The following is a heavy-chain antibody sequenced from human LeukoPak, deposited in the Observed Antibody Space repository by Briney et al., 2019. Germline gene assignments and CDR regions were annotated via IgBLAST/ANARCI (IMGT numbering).Heavy chain of an antibody. CDR3: ARGGLNYYDNSGYYGYFDY. CDR1: GGSMSSGSYY. D-gene: IGHD3-22*01. Sequence: SETLSLTCTVSGGSMSSGSYYWSWIRQSAGKGLEYIGFIYISGSTNYNPSVKSRVTISVDTSKNQFSLKLSSVTAADTAVYYCARGGLNYYDNSGYYGYFDYWGQGTLVTVSS. V-gene: IGHV4-61*02. J-gene: IGHJ4*02. CDR2: IYISGST.